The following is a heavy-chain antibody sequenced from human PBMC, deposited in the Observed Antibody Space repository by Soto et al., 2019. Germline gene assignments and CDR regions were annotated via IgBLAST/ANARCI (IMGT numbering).Heavy chain of an antibody. J-gene: IGHJ4*02. D-gene: IGHD3-9*01. CDR2: INHSGST. V-gene: IGHV4-34*01. CDR3: ARGRWYDILTGYDY. CDR1: GGSFSGYY. Sequence: PSETLSLTCAVYGGSFSGYYWSWIRQPPGKGLEWIGEINHSGSTNYNPSLKSRVTISVDTSKNQFSLKLSSVTAADTAVYYCARGRWYDILTGYDYWGQGTLVTVSS.